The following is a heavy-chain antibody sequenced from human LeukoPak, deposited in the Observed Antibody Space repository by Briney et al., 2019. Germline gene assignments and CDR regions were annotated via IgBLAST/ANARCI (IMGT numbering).Heavy chain of an antibody. Sequence: GGSLRLSCAAFGFTFCNFAMHWVRQAPGKGLEWVSFIRYDGSNKYYADSVKGRFTISRDNSKNTLYLQMNSLRAEDTAVYYCAKTTIVGVTVDAFDIWGQGTMVTVSS. V-gene: IGHV3-30*02. CDR1: GFTFCNFA. CDR2: IRYDGSNK. D-gene: IGHD1-26*01. J-gene: IGHJ3*02. CDR3: AKTTIVGVTVDAFDI.